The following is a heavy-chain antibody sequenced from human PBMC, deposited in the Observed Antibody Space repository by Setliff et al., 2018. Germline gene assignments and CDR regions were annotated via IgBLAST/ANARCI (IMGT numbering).Heavy chain of an antibody. D-gene: IGHD6-19*01. J-gene: IGHJ6*03. Sequence: PSETLSLTCTVSGGSVSSGSYYWSWIRQPAGKGLEWIGRLYTGGSTNYNPALKSRVSMSIDTSKNQFSLKLNSVTAADMAVYYCAREQWLDPPGYYYMDVWAKGTTVTVSS. CDR1: GGSVSSGSYY. CDR2: LYTGGST. CDR3: AREQWLDPPGYYYMDV. V-gene: IGHV4-61*02.